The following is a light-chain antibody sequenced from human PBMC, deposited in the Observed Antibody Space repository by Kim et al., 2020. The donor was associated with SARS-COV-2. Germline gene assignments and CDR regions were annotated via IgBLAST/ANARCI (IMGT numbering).Light chain of an antibody. CDR3: QQSHSAPYT. CDR2: AAS. J-gene: IGKJ2*01. CDR1: QPISTY. Sequence: ASVGDRVTITCRASQPISTYLNWYQQKPGKAPKVLIFAASSLQSGVPSRFSGSGSGTDFTLTVDSLQPDDFATYSCQQSHSAPYTFGPGTKVDIK. V-gene: IGKV1-39*01.